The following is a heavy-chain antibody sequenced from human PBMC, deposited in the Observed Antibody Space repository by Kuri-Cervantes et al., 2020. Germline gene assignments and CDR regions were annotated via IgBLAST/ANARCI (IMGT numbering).Heavy chain of an antibody. Sequence: ASVKVSCKASGYTFTGYYMHWVRQAPGQGLEWMGWINPNSGGTNYAQKFQGRVIMTTDTSTSTVYMELRSLRSDDTAVYSCARDYPGDHDAFDIWGQGTMVTVSS. D-gene: IGHD3-16*01. CDR2: INPNSGGT. CDR1: GYTFTGYY. CDR3: ARDYPGDHDAFDI. J-gene: IGHJ3*02. V-gene: IGHV1-2*02.